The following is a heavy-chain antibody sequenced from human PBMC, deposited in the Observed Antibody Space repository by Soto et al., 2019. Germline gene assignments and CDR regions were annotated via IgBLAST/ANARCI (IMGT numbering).Heavy chain of an antibody. CDR1: GGSISSGGYS. Sequence: TLSLTCAVSGGSISSGGYSWSWIRQPPGKGLEWIGYIYHSGSTYYNPSLKSRVTISVDRSKNQFSLKLSSATAADTVVYYCARDQNSDYDYWGQGPLVTVS. CDR2: IYHSGST. D-gene: IGHD4-4*01. CDR3: ARDQNSDYDY. V-gene: IGHV4-30-2*01. J-gene: IGHJ4*02.